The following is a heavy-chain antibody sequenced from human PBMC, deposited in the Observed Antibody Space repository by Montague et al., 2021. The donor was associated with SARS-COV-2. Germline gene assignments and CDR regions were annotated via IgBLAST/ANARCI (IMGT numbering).Heavy chain of an antibody. CDR1: GDSIRSYH. CDR2: ISDSGRT. Sequence: SETLSLTCTVSGDSIRSYHWTWIRQPPGKRLEWIGRISDSGRTIYNPSLKSRVTISVDTSKNQFFLNLRSMVAADTAIYYCTRDRGIAAADNYYYGMDVWGPGTTVTVSS. J-gene: IGHJ6*02. CDR3: TRDRGIAAADNYYYGMDV. D-gene: IGHD6-13*01. V-gene: IGHV4-59*13.